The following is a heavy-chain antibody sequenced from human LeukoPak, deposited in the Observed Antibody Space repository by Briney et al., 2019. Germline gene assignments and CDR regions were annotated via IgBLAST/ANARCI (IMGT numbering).Heavy chain of an antibody. Sequence: TGGSLRLSCAASGFTFSSYAMTWVRQAPGKGLEWVSSISGGSGSTFYADSVKGRFTISRDNSKNTLFLQMNSLRAEDTAVYYCAKRDGSGSSSSFDYWGQGTLVTVSS. J-gene: IGHJ4*02. CDR3: AKRDGSGSSSSFDY. D-gene: IGHD3-10*01. CDR1: GFTFSSYA. V-gene: IGHV3-23*01. CDR2: ISGGSGST.